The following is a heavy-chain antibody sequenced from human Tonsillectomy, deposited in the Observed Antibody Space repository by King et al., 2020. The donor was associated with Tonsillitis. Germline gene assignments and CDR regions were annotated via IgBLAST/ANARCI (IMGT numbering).Heavy chain of an antibody. D-gene: IGHD2-2*01. Sequence: VQLQESGPGLVKPSQTLSLTCSVSGGSISRGGYYCRWIRQHPGKGLEWIGYIYSSGATYYNPSLNSRVTMSVDTSKNQFSLSLTSVTAADTAVYFCASYHCSGTTCYWGYWGQGTLVTVSS. CDR1: GGSISRGGYY. J-gene: IGHJ4*02. V-gene: IGHV4-31*03. CDR3: ASYHCSGTTCYWGY. CDR2: IYSSGAT.